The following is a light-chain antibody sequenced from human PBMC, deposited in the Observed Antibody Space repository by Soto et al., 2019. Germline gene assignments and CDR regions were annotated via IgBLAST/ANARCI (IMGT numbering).Light chain of an antibody. CDR2: DVS. Sequence: QSALTQPASVSGSPGQSITISCTGTCSDVGGHNYVSWYQQHPGKAPKLMIYDVSNRPSGVSNRFSGSKSGNTASLTISGLQAEDEADYYCSSYTTSSTLAVFGGGTKLTVL. V-gene: IGLV2-14*01. CDR1: CSDVGGHNY. J-gene: IGLJ3*02. CDR3: SSYTTSSTLAV.